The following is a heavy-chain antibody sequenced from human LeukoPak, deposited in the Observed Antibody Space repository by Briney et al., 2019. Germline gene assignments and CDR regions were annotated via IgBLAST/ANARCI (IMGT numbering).Heavy chain of an antibody. J-gene: IGHJ6*02. Sequence: PSETLSLTCTVSGGSISSYYWSWIRQPPGKGLEWLGYIYYSGSTNYNPSLKSRVTVSVDTSKNQFSLKLSSVTAADTAVYYCARNYYDFWSGYYTDYYYGMDVWGQGTTVTVSS. D-gene: IGHD3-3*01. CDR2: IYYSGST. V-gene: IGHV4-59*01. CDR1: GGSISSYY. CDR3: ARNYYDFWSGYYTDYYYGMDV.